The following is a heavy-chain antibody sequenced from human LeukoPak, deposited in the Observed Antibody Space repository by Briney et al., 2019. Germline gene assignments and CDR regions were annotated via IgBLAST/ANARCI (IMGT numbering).Heavy chain of an antibody. Sequence: WIRQPPGKGLEWIGSIYYSGSTYYNPSLKSRVTISVDTSKNQFSLKLSSVTAADTAVYYCARRASSGWYGYYYYYYMDVWGKGTTVTVSS. D-gene: IGHD6-19*01. J-gene: IGHJ6*03. CDR2: IYYSGST. CDR3: ARRASSGWYGYYYYYYMDV. V-gene: IGHV4-39*01.